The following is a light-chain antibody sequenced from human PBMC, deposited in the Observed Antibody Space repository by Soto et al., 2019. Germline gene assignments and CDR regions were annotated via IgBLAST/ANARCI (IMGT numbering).Light chain of an antibody. CDR3: QQYGSSPWT. J-gene: IGKJ1*01. CDR1: QSVSSKY. CDR2: SAS. Sequence: IVLTQSPGTLSLSAGERATLSWRASQSVSSKYIAWYQQKIGQAPRLLIYSASSRATGIPDRFSGSGSGTDFTLTISRLETEDFAVYYCQQYGSSPWTFGQGTKVDIK. V-gene: IGKV3-20*01.